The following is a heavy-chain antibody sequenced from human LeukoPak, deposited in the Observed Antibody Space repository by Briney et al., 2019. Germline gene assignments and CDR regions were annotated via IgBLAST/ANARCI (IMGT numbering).Heavy chain of an antibody. V-gene: IGHV4-59*01. J-gene: IGHJ4*02. CDR3: AREGAYTDWGPHF. CDR1: GGSISSFY. Sequence: SETLSLTCTVSGGSISSFYWSWIRQPPGKGLEWIGYIFYSGSTNYNPSLKSRVTISVDTSKNQFSLKLRSVTAADTAVYYCAREGAYTDWGPHFWGQGTLVTVSS. CDR2: IFYSGST. D-gene: IGHD3-16*01.